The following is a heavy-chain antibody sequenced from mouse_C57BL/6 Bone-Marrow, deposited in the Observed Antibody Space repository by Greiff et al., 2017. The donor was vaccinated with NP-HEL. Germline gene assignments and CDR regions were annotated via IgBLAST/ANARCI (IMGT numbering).Heavy chain of an antibody. CDR1: GFTFSSYG. D-gene: IGHD2-10*02. CDR2: ISSGGSYT. J-gene: IGHJ2*01. Sequence: EVMLVESGGDLVKPGGSLKLSCAASGFTFSSYGMSWVRQTPDKRLEWVATISSGGSYTYYPDSVKGRFTLSRDNAKNTLYLQMSSLKSEATAMYYCARHGYGNYDYWGQGTTLTVSS. CDR3: ARHGYGNYDY. V-gene: IGHV5-6*02.